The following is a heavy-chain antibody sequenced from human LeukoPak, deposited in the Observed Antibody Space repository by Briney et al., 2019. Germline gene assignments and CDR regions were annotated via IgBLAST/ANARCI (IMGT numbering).Heavy chain of an antibody. V-gene: IGHV5-51*01. CDR3: ARMSPQRAFDI. Sequence: GESLKISCKGSGYSFTSYWIGWVRQMPGKGLEWMGIIYPGDSDTGYSPSFQGQITISADKSISTAYLQWSSLKASDTAMYYCARMSPQRAFDIWGQGTMVTVSS. CDR2: IYPGDSDT. CDR1: GYSFTSYW. J-gene: IGHJ3*02.